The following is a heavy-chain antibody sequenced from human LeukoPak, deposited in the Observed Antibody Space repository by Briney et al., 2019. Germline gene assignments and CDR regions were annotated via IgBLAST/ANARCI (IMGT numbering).Heavy chain of an antibody. Sequence: GGSLRLSCAASGFTFSSYGMHWVRQAPGKGLEWVAFIRYDGSNKYYADSVKGGFTISRDNSKNTLYLQMKSLRAEDTAVYYCAKDKDYYDSSGYPPYYWGQGTLVTVSS. D-gene: IGHD3-22*01. J-gene: IGHJ4*02. CDR1: GFTFSSYG. CDR2: IRYDGSNK. V-gene: IGHV3-30*02. CDR3: AKDKDYYDSSGYPPYY.